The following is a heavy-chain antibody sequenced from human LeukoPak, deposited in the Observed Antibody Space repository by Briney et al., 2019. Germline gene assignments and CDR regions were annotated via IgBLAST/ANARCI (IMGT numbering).Heavy chain of an antibody. CDR2: TSPKSGDT. J-gene: IGHJ4*02. Sequence: ASVKVSCKVSGYTFSDCYIHWVRQAPGHGLEWMGWTSPKSGDTRYTQRFQGRVTMTRDTSISTVYMELDRLTFDDTAVYYCARDNYGTLDYWGQGTLVTVSS. V-gene: IGHV1-2*02. CDR3: ARDNYGTLDY. CDR1: GYTFSDCY. D-gene: IGHD4-11*01.